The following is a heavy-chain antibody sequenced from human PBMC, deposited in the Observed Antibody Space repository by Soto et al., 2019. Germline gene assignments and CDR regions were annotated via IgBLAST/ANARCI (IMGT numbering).Heavy chain of an antibody. D-gene: IGHD6-6*01. CDR2: IIPIFGTA. CDR3: ARPSIAARGYYYGMDV. V-gene: IGHV1-69*13. CDR1: GGTFSSYA. Sequence: SVKVSCKASGGTFSSYAISWVRQAPGQGLGWMGGIIPIFGTANYAQKFQGRVTITADESTSTAYMELSSLRSEDTAVYYCARPSIAARGYYYGMDVWGQGTTVTVSS. J-gene: IGHJ6*02.